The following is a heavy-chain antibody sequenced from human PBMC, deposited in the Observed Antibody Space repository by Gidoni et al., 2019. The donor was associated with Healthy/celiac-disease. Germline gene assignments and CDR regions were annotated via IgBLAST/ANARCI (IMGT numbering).Heavy chain of an antibody. CDR3: ARESHAFDI. Sequence: QVHLVESGGGVVQPGRSLRLSCAASGFTFSSYGMHWVRQAPGKGLEWVAVIWYDGSNKYYGDTVKGRFTISRDNSKNTLYLQMNSLRAEDTAVYYCARESHAFDIWGQGTMVTVSS. V-gene: IGHV3-33*01. CDR1: GFTFSSYG. J-gene: IGHJ3*02. CDR2: IWYDGSNK.